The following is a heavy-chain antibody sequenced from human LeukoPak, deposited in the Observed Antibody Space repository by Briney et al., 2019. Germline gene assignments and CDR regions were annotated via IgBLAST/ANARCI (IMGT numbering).Heavy chain of an antibody. Sequence: GGSLRLSCAASGFTFTHYSMNWVRQAPGKGLEWVSSITSTSKYIDYADSLKGRFTISRDNAKNSLYLQMNSLRTEDTAVYFCARAYSPPWISASDAFDVWGQGTMVTVSS. CDR3: ARAYSPPWISASDAFDV. CDR2: ITSTSKYI. V-gene: IGHV3-21*06. J-gene: IGHJ3*01. D-gene: IGHD2-15*01. CDR1: GFTFTHYS.